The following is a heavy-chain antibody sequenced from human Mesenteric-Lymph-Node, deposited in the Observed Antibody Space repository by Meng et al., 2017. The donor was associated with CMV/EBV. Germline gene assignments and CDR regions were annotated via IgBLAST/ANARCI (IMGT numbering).Heavy chain of an antibody. CDR1: GFTFDDYG. Sequence: SLKISCAASGFTFDDYGMSWVRQAPGKGLQWISGISWNSGDIGYADSVKGRFTISRDNAKNSLYLQMNSLRAEDTAVYYCARDGTAAGTEDYWGQGTLVTVSS. D-gene: IGHD6-13*01. CDR2: ISWNSGDI. CDR3: ARDGTAAGTEDY. J-gene: IGHJ4*02. V-gene: IGHV3-9*01.